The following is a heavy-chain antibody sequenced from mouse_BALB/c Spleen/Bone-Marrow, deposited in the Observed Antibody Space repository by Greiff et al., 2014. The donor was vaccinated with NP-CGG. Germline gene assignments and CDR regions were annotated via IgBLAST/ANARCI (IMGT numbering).Heavy chain of an antibody. CDR3: ARRRREYYFDY. CDR2: IYPGDGDT. D-gene: IGHD2-12*01. Sequence: QVQLQQSGAELARPGASVKLSCKASGYTFTSYWMQWVKQRPGQGLEWIGAIYPGDGDTRYTQKFKGKATLTADKSSSTAYMQLSSLASEASAVYYCARRRREYYFDYWGQGTTLTVSS. J-gene: IGHJ2*01. V-gene: IGHV1-87*01. CDR1: GYTFTSYW.